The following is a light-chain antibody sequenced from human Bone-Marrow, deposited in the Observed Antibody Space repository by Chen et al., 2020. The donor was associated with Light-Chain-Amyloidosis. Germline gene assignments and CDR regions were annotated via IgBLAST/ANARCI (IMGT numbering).Light chain of an antibody. Sequence: SYVLTQPSSVSVAPGQTATIACGGNNIGSTSVHWYQQTPGQAPLLVFYDDSDRPSGIPERLSGSNSGTTATLTISRVEAGDEADYYCQVWDRSSDRPVFGGGTKLTVL. CDR3: QVWDRSSDRPV. V-gene: IGLV3-21*02. J-gene: IGLJ3*02. CDR2: DDS. CDR1: NIGSTS.